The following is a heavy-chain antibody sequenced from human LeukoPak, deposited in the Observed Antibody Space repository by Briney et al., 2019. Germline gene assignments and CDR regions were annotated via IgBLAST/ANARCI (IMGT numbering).Heavy chain of an antibody. Sequence: GGSLRLSCTSSGFTFNDYFMSWIRQAPGKGLEWVSYISISGTTIYYADSVKGRFTISRDNAKNTLYLQMKNLRPEDTAVYYCAELGITMIGGVWGKGTTVTISS. D-gene: IGHD3-10*02. J-gene: IGHJ6*04. CDR3: AELGITMIGGV. CDR1: GFTFNDYF. CDR2: ISISGTTI. V-gene: IGHV3-11*04.